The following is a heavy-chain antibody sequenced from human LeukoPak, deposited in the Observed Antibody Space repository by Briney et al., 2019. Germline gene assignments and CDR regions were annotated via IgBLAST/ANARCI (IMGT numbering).Heavy chain of an antibody. Sequence: SETLSLTCAVYGGYFSGYYWSWIRQPPGKGLECIGEINHSGSTNYNPSLKSRVTISVDTSKNQFSLKLRSVTAADTAVYYCARIKCGGDCRGYYYYYHMDVWGKGTTVTISS. CDR1: GGYFSGYY. V-gene: IGHV4-34*01. J-gene: IGHJ6*03. D-gene: IGHD2-21*02. CDR3: ARIKCGGDCRGYYYYYHMDV. CDR2: INHSGST.